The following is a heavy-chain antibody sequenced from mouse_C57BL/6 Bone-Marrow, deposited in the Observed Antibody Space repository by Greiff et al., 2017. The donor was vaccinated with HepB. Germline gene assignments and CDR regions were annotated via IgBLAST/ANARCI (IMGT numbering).Heavy chain of an antibody. CDR1: GYTFTSYW. CDR3: ASYYF. J-gene: IGHJ4*01. Sequence: VQLQQPGAELVRPGPSVKLSCKASGYTFTSYWMHWVKQRPGQGLEWIGVIDPSDSYTNYNQKFKGKATLTVDTSSSTAYMQLSSLTSEDSAVYYCASYYFWGQGTSVTVSS. D-gene: IGHD1-1*01. V-gene: IGHV1-59*01. CDR2: IDPSDSYT.